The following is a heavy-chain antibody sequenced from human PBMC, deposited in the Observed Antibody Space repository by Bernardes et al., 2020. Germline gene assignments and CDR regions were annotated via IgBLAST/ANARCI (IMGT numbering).Heavy chain of an antibody. CDR2: INPNSGGT. V-gene: IGHV1-2*04. D-gene: IGHD6-13*01. CDR1: GYTFTGYY. Sequence: ASVKVSCKASGYTFTGYYMHWVRQAPGQGLEWMGWINPNSGGTNYAQKFQGWVTMTRDTSISTAYMELSRLRSDDTAVYYCARDLAARTVGYYYYYGMDVWGQGTTVTVSS. CDR3: ARDLAARTVGYYYYYGMDV. J-gene: IGHJ6*02.